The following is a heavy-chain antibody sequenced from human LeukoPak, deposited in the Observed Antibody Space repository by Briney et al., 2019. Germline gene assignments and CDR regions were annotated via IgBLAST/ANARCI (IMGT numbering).Heavy chain of an antibody. CDR2: IYYSGST. J-gene: IGHJ4*02. CDR1: GGPISSSSYY. V-gene: IGHV4-39*01. D-gene: IGHD3-10*01. CDR3: ARQKGSGSYSQRHYYFDY. Sequence: SETLSLTCTVSGGPISSSSYYWGWIRQPPGKGLEWIGSIYYSGSTYYNPSLKSRVTISVDTSKNQFSLKLSSVTAADTAVYYCARQKGSGSYSQRHYYFDYWGQGTLVTVSS.